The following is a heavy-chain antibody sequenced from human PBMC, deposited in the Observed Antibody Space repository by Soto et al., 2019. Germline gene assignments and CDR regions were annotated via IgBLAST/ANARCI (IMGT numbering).Heavy chain of an antibody. CDR2: ISYDGSNK. CDR3: AGGQYYFDY. Sequence: QVQLVESGGGVVQPGRSLRLSCAASGFPFSSHGMHWVRQAPGKGLEWVALISYDGSNKYYTDSVKGRFTISRDNSKNTLYLKMSSLRAEDTAVYYCAGGQYYFDYCGQGTLVSVSS. CDR1: GFPFSSHG. V-gene: IGHV3-30*03. D-gene: IGHD2-15*01. J-gene: IGHJ4*02.